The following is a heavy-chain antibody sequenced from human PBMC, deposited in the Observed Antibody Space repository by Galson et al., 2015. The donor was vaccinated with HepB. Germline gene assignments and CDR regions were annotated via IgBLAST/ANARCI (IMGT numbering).Heavy chain of an antibody. V-gene: IGHV1-69*13. D-gene: IGHD2-15*01. CDR2: IIPNFGTA. CDR1: GYTFSIYA. CDR3: ARAYCSGGSCYGFWGSNVHDPSDT. J-gene: IGHJ3*02. Sequence: SVKVSCKASGYTFSIYAISWVRQAPGQGLEWMGGIIPNFGTANYAQKFQGRVTITADESTSTAYMELSSLRSEDTAVYYCARAYCSGGSCYGFWGSNVHDPSDTWGQGTMVTVTS.